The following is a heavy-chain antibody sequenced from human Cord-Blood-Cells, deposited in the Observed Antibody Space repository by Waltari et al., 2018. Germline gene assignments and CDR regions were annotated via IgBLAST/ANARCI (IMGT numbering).Heavy chain of an antibody. J-gene: IGHJ1*01. CDR2: IYPGDSDT. V-gene: IGHV5-51*01. CDR3: ARSLSIAAREYFQH. CDR1: GYSFTCYW. D-gene: IGHD6-6*01. Sequence: VQLVQSGAEVKKPGEYLKTSCQGSGYSFTCYWIGLVRPMPGKGLEWMGIIYPGDSDTRYSPSFQGQVTISADKSISTAYLQWSSLKASDTAMYYCARSLSIAAREYFQHWGQGTLVTVSS.